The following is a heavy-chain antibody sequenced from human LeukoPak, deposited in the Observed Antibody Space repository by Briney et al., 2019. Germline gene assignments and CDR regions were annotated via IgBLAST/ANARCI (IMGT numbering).Heavy chain of an antibody. CDR3: ALWELRNDAFDI. Sequence: ASVKVSCKASGYTFTSYYMHWVRQAPGQGLEWMGIINPSGGSTSYAQKVQGRVTMTRDTSTSTVYMELSSLRSEDTAVYYCALWELRNDAFDIWGQGTMVTVSS. CDR1: GYTFTSYY. D-gene: IGHD1-26*01. V-gene: IGHV1-46*03. CDR2: INPSGGST. J-gene: IGHJ3*02.